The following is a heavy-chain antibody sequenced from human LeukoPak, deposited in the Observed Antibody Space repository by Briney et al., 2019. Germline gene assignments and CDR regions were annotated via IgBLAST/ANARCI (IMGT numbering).Heavy chain of an antibody. J-gene: IGHJ4*02. V-gene: IGHV3-43D*03. CDR2: ITWDAGTT. CDR3: AKDSTRGSSWDFDY. D-gene: IGHD6-6*01. Sequence: PGGSLRLSCAASGFTFSSYAMHWVRQAPGKGLEWVSLITWDAGTTHYADSVKGRFTISRDNSKNSLYLQMNSLRAEDTALYYCAKDSTRGSSWDFDYWGQGTLVTVSS. CDR1: GFTFSSYA.